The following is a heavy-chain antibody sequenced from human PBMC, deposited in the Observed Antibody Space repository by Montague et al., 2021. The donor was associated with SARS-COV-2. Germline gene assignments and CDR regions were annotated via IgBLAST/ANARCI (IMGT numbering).Heavy chain of an antibody. CDR2: IYWDDDX. D-gene: IGHD4-17*01. Sequence: TLSLTCTVSGGSISSSSYYWGWIRQPPGKALEWLALIYWDDDXRYSPSLKSRSTISKDTTKNEVVLTVANMDPVDTATYYCARYGDYGSWFDPWGQGTLVTVSS. CDR3: ARYGDYGSWFDP. J-gene: IGHJ5*02. CDR1: GGSISSSSYY. V-gene: IGHV2-5*02.